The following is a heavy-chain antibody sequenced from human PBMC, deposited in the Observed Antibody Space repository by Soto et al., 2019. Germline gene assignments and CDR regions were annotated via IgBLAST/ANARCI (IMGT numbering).Heavy chain of an antibody. D-gene: IGHD3-9*01. J-gene: IGHJ3*02. Sequence: GGSLRLSCAASGYSLGDYSMNWVRQAPGKGLEWISYFGTSRKYIFYSDSVRGRFTISRDDAKNSLYLQLNSLRDEDTAPYYCVRDRDWAFDIWGQGTMVTVSS. CDR1: GYSLGDYS. CDR2: FGTSRKYI. CDR3: VRDRDWAFDI. V-gene: IGHV3-48*02.